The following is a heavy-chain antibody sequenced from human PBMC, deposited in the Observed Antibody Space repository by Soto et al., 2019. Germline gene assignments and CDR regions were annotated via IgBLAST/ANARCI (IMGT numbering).Heavy chain of an antibody. Sequence: PSETLSLTCAVSGGSISSGGYYWSWIRQHPGKGLEWIGYIFYSGSTYYNPSLKSRVTISVGTSKNQFSLKLSSVTAADTAVYYCARYDNSGSHGVDIWGQGTMVTVSS. CDR1: GGSISSGGYY. CDR3: ARYDNSGSHGVDI. D-gene: IGHD3-22*01. CDR2: IFYSGST. V-gene: IGHV4-31*11. J-gene: IGHJ3*02.